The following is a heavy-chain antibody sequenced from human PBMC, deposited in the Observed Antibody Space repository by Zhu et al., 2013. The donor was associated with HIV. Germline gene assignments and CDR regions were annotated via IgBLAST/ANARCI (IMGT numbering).Heavy chain of an antibody. D-gene: IGHD2-21*02. Sequence: QVQLVQSGAEVKKPGASVKVSCKTSGYTFTGRYIHWVRQAPGQGLEWMGWINPHSGDTQYLQKFQGRVSMTRDTSSRTAYMELSSLKSDDTAVYYCARENIVAVTTGKGRVHGHDYWGQGTLVTVSP. J-gene: IGHJ4*02. V-gene: IGHV1-2*02. CDR1: GYTFTGRY. CDR2: INPHSGDT. CDR3: ARENIVAVTTGKGRVHGHDY.